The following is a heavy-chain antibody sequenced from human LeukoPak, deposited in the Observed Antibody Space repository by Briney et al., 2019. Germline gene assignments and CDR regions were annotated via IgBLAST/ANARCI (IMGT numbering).Heavy chain of an antibody. D-gene: IGHD2-2*01. Sequence: SVKVSCKASVGTFSSSAIIWVRQAPGQGLEWMGGIIPIFGTTNYAQKFQGRVTITADEFTSTAYMELSSLRSEDTAVYYCARRWGPHCSSISCYWRDWYFDLWGRGTLVTVSS. CDR1: VGTFSSSA. CDR3: ARRWGPHCSSISCYWRDWYFDL. V-gene: IGHV1-69*13. CDR2: IIPIFGTT. J-gene: IGHJ2*01.